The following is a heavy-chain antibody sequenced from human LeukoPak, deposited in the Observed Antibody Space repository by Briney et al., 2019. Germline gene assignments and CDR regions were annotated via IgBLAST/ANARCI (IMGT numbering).Heavy chain of an antibody. CDR2: INTDGSST. J-gene: IGHJ1*01. Sequence: GGSLRLSCAASGFTFSRYWMHWVRQAPGKGLVWVSRINTDGSSTSYADSVKGRFTISRDNSKNTLYLQMNSLRAEDTAVYYCATLVVVPADWGQGTLVTVSS. CDR1: GFTFSRYW. V-gene: IGHV3-74*01. CDR3: ATLVVVPAD. D-gene: IGHD2-2*01.